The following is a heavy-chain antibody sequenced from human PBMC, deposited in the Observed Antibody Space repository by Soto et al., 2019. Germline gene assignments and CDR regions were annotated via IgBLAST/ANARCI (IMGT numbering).Heavy chain of an antibody. D-gene: IGHD3-10*01. Sequence: KASETLSLSCVVYVGSIRCYYWIWIRQSPGKGLEWIGDINDNGGTNYNPSLKSRVTTSLDTSKKQVSLMVSSVTAADTAVYYCARGRYSYETIYYKFYYSALDVWGQGTTVTVSS. J-gene: IGHJ6*02. CDR3: ARGRYSYETIYYKFYYSALDV. V-gene: IGHV4-34*01. CDR2: INDNGGT. CDR1: VGSIRCYY.